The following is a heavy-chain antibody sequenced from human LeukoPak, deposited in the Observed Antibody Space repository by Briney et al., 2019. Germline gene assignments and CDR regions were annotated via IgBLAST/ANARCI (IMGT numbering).Heavy chain of an antibody. V-gene: IGHV4-61*01. CDR2: IYYSGST. Sequence: PSETLSLTCTVSGGSVSSGSYYWSWIRQPPGKGLEWIGYIYYSGSTNYNPSLKSRVTISVDSSKNQFSLKLSSVTAADTAVYYCASLRSDSSGYYNLRIDYWGQGTLVTVSS. J-gene: IGHJ4*02. D-gene: IGHD3-22*01. CDR1: GGSVSSGSYY. CDR3: ASLRSDSSGYYNLRIDY.